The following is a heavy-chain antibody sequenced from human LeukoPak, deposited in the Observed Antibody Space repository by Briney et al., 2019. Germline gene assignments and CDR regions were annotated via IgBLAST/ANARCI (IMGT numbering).Heavy chain of an antibody. CDR1: GFTFSSYG. Sequence: GRSLRLSCAASGFTFSSYGMHWVRQAPGKGLEWVALISYDGSDKYYADSVKGRFTISRDNSKNTLYLQMNSLRAEDTAVYYCARDAEKCCSSIRWYYYYMDVWGKGTTVTVSS. CDR3: ARDAEKCCSSIRWYYYYMDV. J-gene: IGHJ6*03. CDR2: ISYDGSDK. D-gene: IGHD2-2*01. V-gene: IGHV3-30*03.